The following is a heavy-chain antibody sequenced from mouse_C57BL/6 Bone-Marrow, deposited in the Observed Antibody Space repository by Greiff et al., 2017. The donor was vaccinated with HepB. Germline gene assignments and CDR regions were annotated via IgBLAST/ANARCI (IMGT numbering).Heavy chain of an antibody. J-gene: IGHJ1*03. CDR2: INPNNGGT. CDR3: ARSIHYYGPWYFDV. Sequence: EVQLQQSGPELVKPGASVKISCKASGYTFTDYYMNWVKQSHGKSLEWIGDINPNNGGTSYNQKFKGKATLTVDKSSSTAYMELRSLTSEDSAVYYCARSIHYYGPWYFDVWGTGTTVTVSS. V-gene: IGHV1-26*01. CDR1: GYTFTDYY. D-gene: IGHD1-1*01.